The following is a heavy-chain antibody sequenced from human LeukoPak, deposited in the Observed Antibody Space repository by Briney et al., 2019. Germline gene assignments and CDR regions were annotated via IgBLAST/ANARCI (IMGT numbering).Heavy chain of an antibody. CDR1: GYTFTSYY. J-gene: IGHJ4*02. CDR3: ARVRVVVATILGYYFDY. V-gene: IGHV1-46*01. CDR2: INPSGGST. D-gene: IGHD5-12*01. Sequence: GASVKVSCKASGYTFTSYYMHWVRQAPGQGLEWMGIINPSGGSTSYAQKFQGRVTMTRDTSTSTVYVELSSLRSEDTAVYYCARVRVVVATILGYYFDYWGQGTLVTVSS.